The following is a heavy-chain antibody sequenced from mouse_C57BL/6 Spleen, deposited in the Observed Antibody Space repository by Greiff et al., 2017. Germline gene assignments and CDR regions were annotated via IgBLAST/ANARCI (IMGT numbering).Heavy chain of an antibody. Sequence: EVHLVESGPGLVKPSQSLSLTCSVTGYSITSGYYWNWIRQFPGNKLEWMGYISYDGSNNYNPSLKNRISITRDTSKNQFFLKLNSVTTEDTATYYCARDDGYYVFAYWGQGTLVTVSA. CDR2: ISYDGSN. J-gene: IGHJ3*01. CDR3: ARDDGYYVFAY. D-gene: IGHD2-3*01. CDR1: GYSITSGYY. V-gene: IGHV3-6*01.